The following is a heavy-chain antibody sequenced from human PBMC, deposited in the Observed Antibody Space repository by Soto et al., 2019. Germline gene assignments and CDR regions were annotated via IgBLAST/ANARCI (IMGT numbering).Heavy chain of an antibody. CDR2: MSGSGSTI. D-gene: IGHD2-2*01. Sequence: PVECLIISCAASGFTFSSYEVNWVRQAPGKGLEWLSYMSGSGSTIYYADSVKGQSTISRDNTKNSLYLQMRILRSADTALYYCAREASVLIPAAQPSRFDSWGQGTLVNVSS. V-gene: IGHV3-48*03. CDR3: AREASVLIPAAQPSRFDS. CDR1: GFTFSSYE. J-gene: IGHJ4*02.